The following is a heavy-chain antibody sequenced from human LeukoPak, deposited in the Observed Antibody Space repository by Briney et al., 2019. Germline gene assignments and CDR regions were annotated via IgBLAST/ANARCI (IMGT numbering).Heavy chain of an antibody. J-gene: IGHJ5*02. Sequence: GASVKVSCKASGYTFTKYGMNRVRQAPGQGLEWMGWINTNTGNPTYAQGFTGRFVFSLDTSVSTAYLEISSLKAEDTAVYYCARRSEHSSGSQPAFDPWGQGTLVTVSS. CDR2: INTNTGNP. V-gene: IGHV7-4-1*02. CDR3: ARRSEHSSGSQPAFDP. CDR1: GYTFTKYG. D-gene: IGHD3-22*01.